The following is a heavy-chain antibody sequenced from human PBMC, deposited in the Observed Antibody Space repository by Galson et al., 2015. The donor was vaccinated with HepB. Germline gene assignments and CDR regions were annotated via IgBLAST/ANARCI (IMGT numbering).Heavy chain of an antibody. V-gene: IGHV4-59*01. Sequence: ETLSLTCSVSGDSIRNYYWNWIRQPPGKGLEWIGNIYYSGSTNYNPSLKSRVTVSADTSKNQFSLRLSSVTAADTAVYFCVGGVLDFQHWGQGTLVTVSS. CDR2: IYYSGST. D-gene: IGHD2-8*02. CDR1: GDSIRNYY. J-gene: IGHJ1*01. CDR3: VGGVLDFQH.